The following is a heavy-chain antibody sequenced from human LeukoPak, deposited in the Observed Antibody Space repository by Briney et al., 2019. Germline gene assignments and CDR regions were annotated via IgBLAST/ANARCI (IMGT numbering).Heavy chain of an antibody. CDR2: IYYSGST. CDR3: ARDRDGLGWFDP. CDR1: GDSVSSYY. J-gene: IGHJ5*02. Sequence: PSETLSLTCTVSGDSVSSYYWSWIRQPPGKGLEWIGYIYYSGSTNYNPSLKSRVTISVDTSKNQFSLKLSSVTAADTAVYYCARDRDGLGWFDPWGQGTLVTVSS. V-gene: IGHV4-59*02. D-gene: IGHD5-24*01.